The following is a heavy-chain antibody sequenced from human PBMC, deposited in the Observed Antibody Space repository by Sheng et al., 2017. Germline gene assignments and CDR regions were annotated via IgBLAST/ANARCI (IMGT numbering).Heavy chain of an antibody. J-gene: IGHJ2*01. CDR1: GGSFSGYY. Sequence: QVQLQQWGAGLLKPSETLSLTCAVYGGSFSGYYWSWIRQPPGKGLEWIGEINRSGSTNYNPSLKSRVTISIDTSKNQFSLKLNSVTAADTAVYYCARHSNRSGWYFDLWGRGTLVTVSS. V-gene: IGHV4-34*01. CDR3: ARHSNRSGWYFDL. D-gene: IGHD6-19*01. CDR2: INRSGST.